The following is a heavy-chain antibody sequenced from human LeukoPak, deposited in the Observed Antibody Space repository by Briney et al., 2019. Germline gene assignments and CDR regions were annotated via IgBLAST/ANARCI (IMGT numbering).Heavy chain of an antibody. CDR1: GFTFSSYA. CDR2: ISGSGGST. CDR3: ARGALGSRYSGSRYLDTDY. Sequence: GGSLRLSCAASGFTFSSYAMSWVRQAPGKGLEWVSAISGSGGSTYYADSVKGRFTISRDNSKNTLYLQMNSLRAEDTAVYYCARGALGSRYSGSRYLDTDYWGQGTLVTVSS. D-gene: IGHD1-26*01. J-gene: IGHJ4*02. V-gene: IGHV3-23*01.